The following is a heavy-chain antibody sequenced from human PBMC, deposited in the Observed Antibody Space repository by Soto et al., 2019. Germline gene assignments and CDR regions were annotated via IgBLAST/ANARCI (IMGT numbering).Heavy chain of an antibody. J-gene: IGHJ1*01. Sequence: PGGSLRLSCAASGFTFSSYAMSWVRQAPGKGLEWVSAISGSGGSTYYADSVKGRFTISRDNSKNTLYLQMNSLRAEDTAVYYCAKEPYSSSWYVVGYFQHWGQGTLVTVSS. CDR2: ISGSGGST. CDR3: AKEPYSSSWYVVGYFQH. V-gene: IGHV3-23*01. CDR1: GFTFSSYA. D-gene: IGHD6-13*01.